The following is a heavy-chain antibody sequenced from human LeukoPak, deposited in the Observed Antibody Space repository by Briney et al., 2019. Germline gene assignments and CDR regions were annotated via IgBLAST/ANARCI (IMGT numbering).Heavy chain of an antibody. CDR1: GGSISSSNW. D-gene: IGHD3-22*01. J-gene: IGHJ6*03. CDR2: IYHSGST. CDR3: TRGSIAYYYVDV. Sequence: SETLSLTCAVSGGSISSSNWWTWVRQSPGKGLEWIGEIYHSGSTNYNPSLKSRITISVDKSKNQFSLKLSSVTAADTAVYYCTRGSIAYYYVDVWGKGTTVTISS. V-gene: IGHV4-4*02.